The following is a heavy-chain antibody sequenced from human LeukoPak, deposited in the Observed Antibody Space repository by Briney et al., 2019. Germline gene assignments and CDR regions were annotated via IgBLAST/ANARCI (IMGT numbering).Heavy chain of an antibody. CDR1: GYTFTSYD. CDR3: ARERRYCGGVNCYSGLDY. D-gene: IGHD2-15*01. J-gene: IGHJ4*02. Sequence: ASVKVSCKASGYTFTSYDINWVRQATGQGLEWMGWMNPNSGNTGYAQKFQGRVTITRNTSISTAYMELSSLRLEDTAVYYCARERRYCGGVNCYSGLDYWGQGTRVTVSS. CDR2: MNPNSGNT. V-gene: IGHV1-8*03.